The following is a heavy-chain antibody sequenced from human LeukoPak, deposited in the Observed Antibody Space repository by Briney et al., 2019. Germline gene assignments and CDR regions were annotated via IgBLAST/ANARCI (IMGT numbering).Heavy chain of an antibody. D-gene: IGHD2-8*01. V-gene: IGHV3-7*03. Sequence: PGGSLRLSCAASGFALSSHWMTWVRQVPGRGPEWVANVNRDGSETYYLDSVKGRFTISKDNAKNSLYLQMNSLRAVDTALYHCARNNAMDVWGQGTTVIVSS. CDR3: ARNNAMDV. CDR2: VNRDGSET. J-gene: IGHJ6*02. CDR1: GFALSSHW.